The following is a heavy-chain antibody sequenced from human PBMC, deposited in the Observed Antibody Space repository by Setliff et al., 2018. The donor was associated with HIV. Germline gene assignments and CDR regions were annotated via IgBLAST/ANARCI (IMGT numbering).Heavy chain of an antibody. CDR2: INAGNGNR. CDR1: GYTFTSNYD. Sequence: ASVKVSCKASGYTFTSNYDINWVRQAPGQRPEWMARINAGNGNREYSPKFQGRVTITADTSASTMYMELSSLRSEDTAVYYCVRDRFTWAYCGGACGWFDPWGQGTLVTVSS. D-gene: IGHD2-21*02. V-gene: IGHV1-3*01. CDR3: VRDRFTWAYCGGACGWFDP. J-gene: IGHJ5*02.